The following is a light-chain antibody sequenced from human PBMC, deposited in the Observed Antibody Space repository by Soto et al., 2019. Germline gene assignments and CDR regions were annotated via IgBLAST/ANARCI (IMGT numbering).Light chain of an antibody. CDR2: GAS. Sequence: EIVLTDAPGTLSLSPGERATLSCRASQSVSSSYLAWYQQKPGQAPRLLIYGASSRATGIPDRFSGSGSGTDFTLTISRLEPEDFAVYYCQQYGSSPRFTFGPGTKVDIK. J-gene: IGKJ3*01. CDR3: QQYGSSPRFT. CDR1: QSVSSSY. V-gene: IGKV3-20*01.